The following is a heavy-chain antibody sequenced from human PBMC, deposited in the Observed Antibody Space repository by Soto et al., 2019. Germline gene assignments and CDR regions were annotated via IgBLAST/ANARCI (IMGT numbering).Heavy chain of an antibody. CDR2: IYYSGST. J-gene: IGHJ4*02. CDR1: GGSISSYY. CDR3: ARLPPHYDILTGYPRPFDY. Sequence: SETLSLTCTVSGGSISSYYWSWIRQPPGKGLEWIGYIYYSGSTNYNPSLKSRVTISVDTSKNQFSLKLSSVTAADTAVYYCARLPPHYDILTGYPRPFDYWGQGTLVTVSS. D-gene: IGHD3-9*01. V-gene: IGHV4-59*08.